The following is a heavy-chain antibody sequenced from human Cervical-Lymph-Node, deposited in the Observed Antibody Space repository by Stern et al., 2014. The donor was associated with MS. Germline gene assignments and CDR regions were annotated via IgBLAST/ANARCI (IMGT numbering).Heavy chain of an antibody. J-gene: IGHJ6*02. D-gene: IGHD6-19*01. CDR1: GFSLSTSGVG. Sequence: ESGPTLVKPTQTLTLTCTFSGFSLSTSGVGVGWIRQPPGKALEXLALIFWDDDKRYSPSLKSRLTITKDTSKNQVVLTMTNMDPVDTATYYCAHSRIAVAGYYYYGMDVWGQGTTVTVSS. CDR2: IFWDDDK. CDR3: AHSRIAVAGYYYYGMDV. V-gene: IGHV2-5*02.